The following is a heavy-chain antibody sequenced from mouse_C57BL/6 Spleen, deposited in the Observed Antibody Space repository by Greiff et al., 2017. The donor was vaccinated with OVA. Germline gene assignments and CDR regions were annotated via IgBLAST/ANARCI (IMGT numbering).Heavy chain of an antibody. CDR2: IWSGGST. CDR1: GFSLTSYG. V-gene: IGHV2-2*01. D-gene: IGHD2-4*01. Sequence: VHLVESGPGLVQPSQSLSITCTVSGFSLTSYGVHWVRQSPGKGLEWLGVIWSGGSTDYNAAFISRLSISKDNSKSQVFFKMNSLQADDTAIYYCARRGGYDYDWYFDVWGTGTTVTVSS. J-gene: IGHJ1*03. CDR3: ARRGGYDYDWYFDV.